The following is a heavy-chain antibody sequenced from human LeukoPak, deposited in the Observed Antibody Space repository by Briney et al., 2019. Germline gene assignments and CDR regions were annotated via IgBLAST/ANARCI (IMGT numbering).Heavy chain of an antibody. V-gene: IGHV3-21*01. CDR1: GFTFSSYS. CDR2: ISSSSSYI. Sequence: SGGSLRLSCAASGFTFSSYSMNWVRQAPGKGLEWVSSISSSSSYIYYADSVKGRFTISRDNAKNSLYLQMNSLRAEDTAVYYCARDPGSRGWFDPWGQGTLVTVSS. D-gene: IGHD2-2*01. CDR3: ARDPGSRGWFDP. J-gene: IGHJ5*02.